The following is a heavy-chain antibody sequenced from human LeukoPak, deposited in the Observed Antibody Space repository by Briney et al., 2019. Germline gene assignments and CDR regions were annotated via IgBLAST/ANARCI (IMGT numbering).Heavy chain of an antibody. V-gene: IGHV3-23*01. CDR2: IDGGGTNT. Sequence: GGSLRLSCAASGFTFKRYHMSWVRQAPGKGLDWVSSIDGGGTNTYYADSVKGRFTISRDNAKNSLYLQMNSLRAEDTAIYYCARARYCTDAVCPHFDYWGQGTLVTVSS. CDR3: ARARYCTDAVCPHFDY. J-gene: IGHJ4*02. CDR1: GFTFKRYH. D-gene: IGHD2-8*01.